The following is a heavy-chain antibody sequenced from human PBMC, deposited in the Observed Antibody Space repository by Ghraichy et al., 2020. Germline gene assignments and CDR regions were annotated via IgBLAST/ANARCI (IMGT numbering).Heavy chain of an antibody. CDR2: VYSTGIT. J-gene: IGHJ4*02. D-gene: IGHD2-15*01. CDR1: GGSMSTTRSY. V-gene: IGHV4-39*01. Sequence: SQTLSLTCNVSGGSMSTTRSYWAWIRQPPGKGLEWIGYVYSTGITYYNPSLEGRRTISVDTSKSQFSLKVRSVTAADTAVYYCARVEVVVVASGIDYWGQGTLVTVSS. CDR3: ARVEVVVVASGIDY.